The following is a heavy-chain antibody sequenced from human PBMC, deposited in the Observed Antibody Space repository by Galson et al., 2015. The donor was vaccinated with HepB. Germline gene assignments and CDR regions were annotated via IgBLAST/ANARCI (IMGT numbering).Heavy chain of an antibody. J-gene: IGHJ4*02. CDR3: AVILTGSPPDFDY. CDR1: GYSFTTYW. Sequence: QSGAEVKKPGESLRISCKGSGYSFTTYWISWVRQMPGKGLEWMGRIDPSDSYSNYSPSFQGHVTISADKSISTAYLQWSSLKASDTAMYYCAVILTGSPPDFDYWGQGTLVTVSS. V-gene: IGHV5-10-1*01. D-gene: IGHD3-9*01. CDR2: IDPSDSYS.